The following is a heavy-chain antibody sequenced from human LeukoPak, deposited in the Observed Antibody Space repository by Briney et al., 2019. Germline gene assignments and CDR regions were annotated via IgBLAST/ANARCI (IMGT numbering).Heavy chain of an antibody. V-gene: IGHV4-59*01. CDR3: ARGRQYFDH. CDR1: RGSISGYY. Sequence: PSETLSLTCSVSRGSISGYYWSWIRQPPGKGLEWIAYIYYSGTTNYNPSLNSRVTISVDTSNNHCSLELSSVTAADTAVYYCARGRQYFDHWGQGTLVTVSS. CDR2: IYYSGTT. J-gene: IGHJ4*02.